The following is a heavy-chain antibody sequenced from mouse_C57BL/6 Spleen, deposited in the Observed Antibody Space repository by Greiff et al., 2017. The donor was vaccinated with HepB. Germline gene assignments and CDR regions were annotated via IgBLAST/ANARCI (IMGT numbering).Heavy chain of an antibody. Sequence: QVQLQQPGAELVKPGASVKLSCKASGYTFTSYWMHWVKQRPGQGLEWIGMIHPNSGSTNYNEKFKSKATLTVDKSSSTAYMQLSSLTSEDSAVYYCAFYYSKGGYAMDYWGQGTSVTVSS. CDR2: IHPNSGST. CDR3: AFYYSKGGYAMDY. J-gene: IGHJ4*01. V-gene: IGHV1-64*01. CDR1: GYTFTSYW. D-gene: IGHD2-5*01.